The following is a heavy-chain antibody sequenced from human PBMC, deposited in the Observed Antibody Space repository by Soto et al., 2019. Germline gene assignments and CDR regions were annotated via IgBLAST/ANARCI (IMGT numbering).Heavy chain of an antibody. V-gene: IGHV4-39*07. J-gene: IGHJ3*02. Sequence: PSETLSLTCTVSGGSISSSSYYWGWIRQPPGKGLEWIGRINHSGSTNYNPSLKSRVTISVDTSKNQFSLKLSSVTAADTAVYYCARGRSYCSGGSCYPRAFDIWGQGTMVTV. CDR2: INHSGST. D-gene: IGHD2-15*01. CDR3: ARGRSYCSGGSCYPRAFDI. CDR1: GGSISSSSYY.